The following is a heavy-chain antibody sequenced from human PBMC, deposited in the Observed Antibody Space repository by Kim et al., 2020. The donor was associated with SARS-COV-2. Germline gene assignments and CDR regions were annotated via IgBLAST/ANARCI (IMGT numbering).Heavy chain of an antibody. V-gene: IGHV3-33*01. CDR3: ARERGYDILTGYHPYYYYGMDV. CDR2: IWYDGSNK. Sequence: GGSLRLSCAASGFTFSSYGMHWVRQAPGKGLEWVAVIWYDGSNKYYADSVKGRFTISRDNSKNTLYLQMNSLRAEDTAVYYCARERGYDILTGYHPYYYYGMDVWGQGTTVTVSS. J-gene: IGHJ6*02. D-gene: IGHD3-9*01. CDR1: GFTFSSYG.